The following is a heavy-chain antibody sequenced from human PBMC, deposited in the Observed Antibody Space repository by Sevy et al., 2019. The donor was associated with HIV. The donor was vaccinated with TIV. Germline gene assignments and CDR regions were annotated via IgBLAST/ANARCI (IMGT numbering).Heavy chain of an antibody. D-gene: IGHD6-19*01. CDR1: GFTFRTYT. CDR2: IDGSSTLI. J-gene: IGHJ4*02. V-gene: IGHV3-48*02. CDR3: AGDRSYSSGWYDY. Sequence: GGSLRLSCSASGFTFRTYTMNWVRQAPGKGLEWISYIDGSSTLIAYADSVKGRFTISRDNAKNPLYLQLNSLRDEDTAVYYCAGDRSYSSGWYDYWGQGTLVTVSS.